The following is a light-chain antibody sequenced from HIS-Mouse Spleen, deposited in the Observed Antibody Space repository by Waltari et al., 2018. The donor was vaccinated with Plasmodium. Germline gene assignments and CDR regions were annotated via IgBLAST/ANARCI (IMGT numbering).Light chain of an antibody. Sequence: QSVLPQPPSASGTPGQRVTLSCSGSISSIGSNTVNWYQQLPGTAPKLLIYSNNQRPSGVPDRFSGSKSGTSASLAISGLQSEDEADYYCAAWDDSLNGVVFAGGTKLTVL. V-gene: IGLV1-44*01. CDR2: SNN. J-gene: IGLJ2*01. CDR1: ISSIGSNT. CDR3: AAWDDSLNGVV.